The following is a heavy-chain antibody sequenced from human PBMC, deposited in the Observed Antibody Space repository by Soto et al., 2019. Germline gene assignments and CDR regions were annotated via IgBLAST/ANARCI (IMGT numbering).Heavy chain of an antibody. CDR1: GYTFTDYY. Sequence: QVQLVQSGAGVRKPGASVKVSCKASGYTFTDYYIQWVRQAPGQGLEWMGWINPSSGGTKYTQKFQGRVAMTRDTSISTAYMQLSRLRSDDTAVYFCARRSYSSKWYFDYWAQGTLVTVSS. V-gene: IGHV1-2*02. J-gene: IGHJ4*02. CDR3: ARRSYSSKWYFDY. D-gene: IGHD6-13*01. CDR2: INPSSGGT.